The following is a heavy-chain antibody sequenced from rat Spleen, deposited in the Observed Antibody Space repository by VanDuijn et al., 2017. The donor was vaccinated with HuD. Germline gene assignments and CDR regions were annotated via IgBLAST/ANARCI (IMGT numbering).Heavy chain of an antibody. V-gene: IGHV5-20*01. J-gene: IGHJ3*01. CDR1: GFTFSDYD. CDR3: ATDWNNSGYWFAY. D-gene: IGHD4-3*01. CDR2: ISDDGGST. Sequence: EVQLVESGGGLVQPGRSLKLSCAASGFTFSDYDMAWVLQAPTKGLEWVASISDDGGSTYYRDSVKGRFTISRDSAKSTLYLQMDSLRSEDTATYYWATDWNNSGYWFAYWGQGTLVTVSS.